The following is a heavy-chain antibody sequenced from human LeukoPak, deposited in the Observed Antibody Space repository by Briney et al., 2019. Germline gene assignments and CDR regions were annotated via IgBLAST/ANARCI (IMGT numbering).Heavy chain of an antibody. J-gene: IGHJ4*02. D-gene: IGHD1-14*01. CDR2: VYYSGTT. CDR1: PGSISNYY. V-gene: IGHV4-59*08. Sequence: RPSETLSLTCAVSPGSISNYYWSWIRQPPGKGLELIGYVYYSGTTNYNPSLKNRVIISVDTSKKQFSSKMSSVTAADTAVYYCARLTAGGYTGNFDYWGQGTLATVSS. CDR3: ARLTAGGYTGNFDY.